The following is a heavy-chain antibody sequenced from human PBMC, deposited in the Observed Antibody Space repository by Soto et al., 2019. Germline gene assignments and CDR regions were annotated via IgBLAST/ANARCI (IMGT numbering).Heavy chain of an antibody. CDR3: ARALGITHGAFDI. J-gene: IGHJ3*02. CDR1: WFTVSSNY. D-gene: IGHD3-16*01. V-gene: IGHV3-53*01. CDR2: IYSGGST. Sequence: LRLYCAASWFTVSSNYMSWVRQAPGKGLEWVSVIYSGGSTYYADSVKGRFTISRDNSKNTLYLQMNSLRAEDTAVYYCARALGITHGAFDIWGQGTMVTVSS.